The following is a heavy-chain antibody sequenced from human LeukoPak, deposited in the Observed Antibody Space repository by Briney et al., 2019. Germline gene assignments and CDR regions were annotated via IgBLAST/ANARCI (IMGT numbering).Heavy chain of an antibody. J-gene: IGHJ4*02. V-gene: IGHV4-34*01. D-gene: IGHD3-10*01. CDR1: GGSFCGYY. CDR2: INHSGST. CDR3: ARSPGTMIRGITRSFFDY. Sequence: SETLFLTWTVSGGSFCGYYWSWIRQSPGKGLEWIGEINHSGSTDYNPSLKSRVTISVDTSKNQFSLKVNCVTAEDTAVYYCARSPGTMIRGITRSFFDYWGQGTLVTVSS.